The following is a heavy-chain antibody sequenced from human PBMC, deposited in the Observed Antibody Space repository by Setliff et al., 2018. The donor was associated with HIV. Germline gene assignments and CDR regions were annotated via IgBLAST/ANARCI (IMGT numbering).Heavy chain of an antibody. D-gene: IGHD3-3*01. V-gene: IGHV4-59*01. CDR3: AKEGGLYFGMLIHDAIDL. CDR1: GCSISSYY. CDR2: IYYSGSS. Sequence: SETLSLTCTVSGCSISSYYWSVFRQPPGTGLEWIGYIYYSGSSNYNPSLKRRVTLSLDTSKNQFSLKLTSVTAADTAVYYCAKEGGLYFGMLIHDAIDLWGQGTMVTV. J-gene: IGHJ3*01.